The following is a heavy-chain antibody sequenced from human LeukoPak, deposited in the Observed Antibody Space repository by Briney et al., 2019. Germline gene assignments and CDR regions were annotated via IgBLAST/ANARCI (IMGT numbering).Heavy chain of an antibody. D-gene: IGHD2-2*01. CDR3: AGQARPGSAEGAFDI. CDR2: ISTAGDP. V-gene: IGHV3-13*05. J-gene: IGHJ3*02. CDR1: GFXFSSYD. Sequence: GGSLRLSCTASGFXFSSYDMHWVRQDKGKGLEWVSDISTAGDPYYLGSVKGRFTISRENAKNSFYLQMNSLRAGDTAVYYCAGQARPGSAEGAFDIWGQGTMVTVSS.